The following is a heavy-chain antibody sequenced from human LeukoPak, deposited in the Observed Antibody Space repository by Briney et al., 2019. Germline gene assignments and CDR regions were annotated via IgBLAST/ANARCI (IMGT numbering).Heavy chain of an antibody. D-gene: IGHD3-22*01. CDR1: GFTFNNYA. CDR2: ITGSGAST. Sequence: GGSLRLSCTASGFTFNNYAMTWVRQAPGKGLEWVSAITGSGASTNYADSVKGRFTISRDNSKNTIYLQMNSLRAEDTAKYYCAKRSSISSGYFDFWGRGTLVTVSS. V-gene: IGHV3-23*01. CDR3: AKRSSISSGYFDF. J-gene: IGHJ4*02.